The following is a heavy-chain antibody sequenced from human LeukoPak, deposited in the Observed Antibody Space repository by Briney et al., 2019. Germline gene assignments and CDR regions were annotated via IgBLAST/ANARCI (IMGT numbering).Heavy chain of an antibody. D-gene: IGHD2-8*01. CDR1: GGSISSGGYY. Sequence: SSQTLSLTCTVSGGSISSGGYYWSWIRQAPGKGLEWIGEIVHFGRTNYNPSLKSRVALSVDTSKNQFSLRLTSVTAADTAVYYCARPMYSMKTYPFDYWSQGTLVTVSS. V-gene: IGHV4-30-2*01. CDR3: ARPMYSMKTYPFDY. J-gene: IGHJ4*02. CDR2: IVHFGRT.